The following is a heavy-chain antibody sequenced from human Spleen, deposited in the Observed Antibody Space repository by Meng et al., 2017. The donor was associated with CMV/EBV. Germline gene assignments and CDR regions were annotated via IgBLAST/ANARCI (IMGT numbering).Heavy chain of an antibody. V-gene: IGHV3-11*01. Sequence: GESLKISCAASGFTFSDYYMSWIRQAPGKGLEWVSYISSSGSTIYYADSVKGRFTISRDNSRNTLYFQMNSLRAEDTAVYYCARVVGLHFDYWGQGTLVTVSS. J-gene: IGHJ4*02. D-gene: IGHD2-15*01. CDR1: GFTFSDYY. CDR2: ISSSGSTI. CDR3: ARVVGLHFDY.